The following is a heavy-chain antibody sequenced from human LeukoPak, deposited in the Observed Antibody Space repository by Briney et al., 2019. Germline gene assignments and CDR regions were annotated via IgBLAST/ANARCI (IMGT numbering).Heavy chain of an antibody. V-gene: IGHV4-39*01. CDR3: ARHGYIQFWLY. Sequence: SETLSLTCTVSGASISRDTFFWGWIRQSPEKGLEWIGSIDSSGTTHYNSSLKSRVIISVDMSKNQVSLNLTSVTFADTAVYYCARHGYIQFWLYWGQGTQVIVSS. D-gene: IGHD5-18*01. CDR2: IDSSGTT. CDR1: GASISRDTFF. J-gene: IGHJ4*02.